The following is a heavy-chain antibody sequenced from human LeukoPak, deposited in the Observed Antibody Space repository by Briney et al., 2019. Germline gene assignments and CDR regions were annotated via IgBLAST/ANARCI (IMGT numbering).Heavy chain of an antibody. Sequence: TSVKVSCKASGFTFTSSTIQWVRQARGQRLEWIGWIVVGSGNTDYAQKFQERVIITRDMSTATVYMELSSLRSEDTAVYYCAGTPWFGELTLDYWGQGTLVTVSS. CDR1: GFTFTSST. CDR3: AGTPWFGELTLDY. J-gene: IGHJ4*02. D-gene: IGHD3-10*01. CDR2: IVVGSGNT. V-gene: IGHV1-58*02.